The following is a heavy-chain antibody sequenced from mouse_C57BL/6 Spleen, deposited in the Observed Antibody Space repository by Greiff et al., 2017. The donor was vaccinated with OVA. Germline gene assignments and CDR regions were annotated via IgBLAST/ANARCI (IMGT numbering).Heavy chain of an antibody. D-gene: IGHD1-1*01. J-gene: IGHJ3*01. CDR3: ARGYYGSGCAY. CDR2: IRNKANGYTT. Sequence: EVQVVESGGGLVQPGGSLSLSCAASGFTFTDYYMSWVRQPPGKALEWLGFIRNKANGYTTEYSASVKGRFTISRDNSQSILYLQMNALRAEDSATYYCARGYYGSGCAYWGQGTLVTVSA. V-gene: IGHV7-3*01. CDR1: GFTFTDYY.